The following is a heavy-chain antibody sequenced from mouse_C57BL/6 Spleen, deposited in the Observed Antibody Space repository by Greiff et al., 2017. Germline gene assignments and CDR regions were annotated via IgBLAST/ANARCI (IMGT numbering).Heavy chain of an antibody. D-gene: IGHD2-4*01. Sequence: VQLQQPGAELVKPGASVKMSCKASGYTFTSYWITWVKQRPRQGLEWIGDIYPGSGSTNYNEKFKSKATLTVDTSSSTAYMQLSSLTSEDSAVYYCARGDDYDGAFAYWGQGTLVTVSA. CDR2: IYPGSGST. J-gene: IGHJ3*01. CDR3: ARGDDYDGAFAY. V-gene: IGHV1-55*01. CDR1: GYTFTSYW.